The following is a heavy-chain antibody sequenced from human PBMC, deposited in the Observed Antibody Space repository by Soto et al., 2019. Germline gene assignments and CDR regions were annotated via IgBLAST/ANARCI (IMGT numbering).Heavy chain of an antibody. CDR2: IYYSGST. CDR3: ARVGAVAATFDY. V-gene: IGHV4-39*01. Sequence: SETLSLTCTVSGGAISSSSYYWGWIRQPPGKGLEWIGSIYYSGSTYYNPSLKSQVTISVDTSKNQFSLKLSSVTAADTAVYYCARVGAVAATFDYWGQGTLVTVSS. CDR1: GGAISSSSYY. D-gene: IGHD6-19*01. J-gene: IGHJ4*02.